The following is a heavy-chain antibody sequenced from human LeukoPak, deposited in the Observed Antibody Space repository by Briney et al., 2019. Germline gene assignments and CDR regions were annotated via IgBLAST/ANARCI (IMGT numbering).Heavy chain of an antibody. CDR1: GFTFSSHW. CDR2: IKEDGSET. J-gene: IGHJ4*02. CDR3: ARGDMVRGVITRTLFDY. D-gene: IGHD3-10*01. Sequence: GGSLRLSCTGSGFTFSSHWMSWVRQAPGRGLEWVANIKEDGSETYYLDSVKGRFTISRDNAKNSLYLQMNSLRAEDTAVYYCARGDMVRGVITRTLFDYWGQGTLVTVSS. V-gene: IGHV3-7*01.